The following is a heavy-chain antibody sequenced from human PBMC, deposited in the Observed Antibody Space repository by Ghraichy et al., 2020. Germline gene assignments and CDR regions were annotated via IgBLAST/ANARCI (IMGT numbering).Heavy chain of an antibody. J-gene: IGHJ4*02. CDR3: AKSSGWTRNFDY. V-gene: IGHV4-39*07. Sequence: SETLSLTCTVSGGSISSSSYYWGWIRQPPGKGLEWIGSIYYSGSTYYNPSLKSRVTISVDTSKNQFSLKLSSVTAADTAVYYGAKSSGWTRNFDYWGQGTLVTVSS. CDR1: GGSISSSSYY. CDR2: IYYSGST. D-gene: IGHD6-19*01.